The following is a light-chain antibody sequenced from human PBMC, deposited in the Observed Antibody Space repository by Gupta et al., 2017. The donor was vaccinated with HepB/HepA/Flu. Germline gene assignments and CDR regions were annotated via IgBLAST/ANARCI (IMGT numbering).Light chain of an antibody. J-gene: IGLJ2*01. Sequence: QSALTQHASAAWSPGQSTTISCSGTSSDVGGYNYVSWYQQHPGKAPKLMIYDVSNRPSGVSNRFSGSKSGNTASLTISGLQAEDEADYYCSSYTSSSTRVVFGGGTKLTVL. CDR3: SSYTSSSTRVV. V-gene: IGLV2-14*01. CDR1: SSDVGGYNY. CDR2: DVS.